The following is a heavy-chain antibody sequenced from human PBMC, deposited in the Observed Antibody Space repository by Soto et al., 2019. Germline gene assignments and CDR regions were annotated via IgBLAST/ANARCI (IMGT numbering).Heavy chain of an antibody. CDR2: IYHSGST. J-gene: IGHJ5*02. D-gene: IGHD1-26*01. CDR3: ERMGSNLKWFDP. Sequence: PSETLSLTCAVSGYSISSGYYWGWIRQPPGKGLEWIGSIYHSGSTYYNPSLKSRVTISVDTSKNQFSLKLSSVTAADTAVYYCERMGSNLKWFDPWGQGTLVTVSS. CDR1: GYSISSGYY. V-gene: IGHV4-38-2*01.